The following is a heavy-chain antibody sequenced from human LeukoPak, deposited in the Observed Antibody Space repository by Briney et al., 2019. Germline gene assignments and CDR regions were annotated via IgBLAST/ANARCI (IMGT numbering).Heavy chain of an antibody. CDR2: INHSGST. Sequence: PSETLSLTCAVYGGSFSGYYWSWIRQPPGKGLEWIGEINHSGSTNYNPSLKSRVTISVDTSKNQFSLKLSSVTAADTAVYYCARGRLYSNHRSGLSYWGQGTLVTVSS. CDR1: GGSFSGYY. CDR3: ARGRLYSNHRSGLSY. D-gene: IGHD4-11*01. V-gene: IGHV4-34*01. J-gene: IGHJ4*02.